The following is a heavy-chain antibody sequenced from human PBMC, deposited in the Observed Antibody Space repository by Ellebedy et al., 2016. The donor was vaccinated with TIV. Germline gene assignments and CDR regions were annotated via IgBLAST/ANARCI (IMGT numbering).Heavy chain of an antibody. CDR2: IYYDGRKK. D-gene: IGHD1-1*01. Sequence: GGSLRLSXEVSGFTFSNYGMHWIRQAPGKGLEWVAVIYYDGRKKYYAESVRGRFTISRDNAKNSLYLQMNSLRAEDTAVYYCARYNWDDHDAFDIWGQGTMVIVSS. V-gene: IGHV3-33*03. CDR1: GFTFSNYG. J-gene: IGHJ3*02. CDR3: ARYNWDDHDAFDI.